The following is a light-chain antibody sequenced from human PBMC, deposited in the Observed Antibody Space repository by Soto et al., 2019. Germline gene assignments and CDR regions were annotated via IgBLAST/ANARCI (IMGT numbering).Light chain of an antibody. CDR2: EVS. V-gene: IGLV2-8*01. J-gene: IGLJ3*02. Sequence: QSALTQPPSASGSPGQSVTISCSGTSSDVGAYNYVSWYQQHPGKAPRLLIYEVSQRPSGVPDRFSGSKSANTASLTVSGLQPEDEADYYCQSYDSSLSGSGVFGGGTKLTVL. CDR1: SSDVGAYNY. CDR3: QSYDSSLSGSGV.